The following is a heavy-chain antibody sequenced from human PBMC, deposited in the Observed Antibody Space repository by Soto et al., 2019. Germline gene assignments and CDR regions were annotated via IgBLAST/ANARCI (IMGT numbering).Heavy chain of an antibody. V-gene: IGHV4-34*01. CDR1: GGSFSGYY. Sequence: PSETLSLTCAVYGGSFSGYYWSWIRQPPGKGLEWIGEINHSGSTNYNPSLKSRVTISVDTSKNQFSLKLSSVTAADTAVYYCARGIWSYYYYYMDVWGKGTTVTVS. CDR2: INHSGST. D-gene: IGHD3-16*01. CDR3: ARGIWSYYYYYMDV. J-gene: IGHJ6*03.